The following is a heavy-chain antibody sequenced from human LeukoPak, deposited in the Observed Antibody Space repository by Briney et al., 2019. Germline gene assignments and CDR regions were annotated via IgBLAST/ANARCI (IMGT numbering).Heavy chain of an antibody. Sequence: GGSLRLSCEASGFTFIGYGMHWVRQAPGKGLEWVAGISYDGTNEYYADSVKGLFTISRDNSKNTLYLQMNSLRAEDTAVYYCAKDLSPLVWFVSGSDAFDIWGQGTMVTVSS. D-gene: IGHD3-10*01. V-gene: IGHV3-30*18. CDR1: GFTFIGYG. CDR2: ISYDGTNE. J-gene: IGHJ3*02. CDR3: AKDLSPLVWFVSGSDAFDI.